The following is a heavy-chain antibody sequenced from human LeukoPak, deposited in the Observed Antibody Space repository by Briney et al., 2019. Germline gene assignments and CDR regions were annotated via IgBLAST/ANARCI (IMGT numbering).Heavy chain of an antibody. CDR3: AGVWGSYRYTSHFDY. J-gene: IGHJ4*02. Sequence: SETLSLTCAVYGGSFSGYYWSWIRQPPGKGLEWIGEINHSGSTNYNPSLKSRVTISADTSKNQFSLKLSSVTAADTAVYYCAGVWGSYRYTSHFDYWGQGTLVTVSS. CDR2: INHSGST. V-gene: IGHV4-34*01. D-gene: IGHD3-16*02. CDR1: GGSFSGYY.